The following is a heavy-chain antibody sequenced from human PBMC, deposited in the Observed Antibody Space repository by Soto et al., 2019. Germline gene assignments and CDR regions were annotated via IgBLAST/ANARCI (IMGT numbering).Heavy chain of an antibody. CDR2: IYPGDSDI. J-gene: IGHJ5*02. Sequence: GESLKISCKGTGYSFTSYWIAWVRQMPGKGLEWMGIIYPGDSDIRYSPSFQGQVTISADKSISTAYLQWSSLKASDTAMYYCASTSIAAAGKDYNWFDPWGQGTLVTVSS. V-gene: IGHV5-51*01. D-gene: IGHD6-13*01. CDR3: ASTSIAAAGKDYNWFDP. CDR1: GYSFTSYW.